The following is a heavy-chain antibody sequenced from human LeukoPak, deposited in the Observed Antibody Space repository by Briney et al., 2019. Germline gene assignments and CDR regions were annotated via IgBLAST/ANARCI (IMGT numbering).Heavy chain of an antibody. D-gene: IGHD2-15*01. CDR1: GFTISNYW. CDR2: IKQDGSEK. J-gene: IGHJ5*02. Sequence: GGSLRLSCAASGFTISNYWMSWLCQAPGKGLEWVANIKQDGSEKYYVDSVKGRFTISRDNAKNSLYLQMNTLRAEDTAVYYCGAARGLYCSDGSCSYRRWFDPWGQGTLVTVSS. V-gene: IGHV3-7*01. CDR3: GAARGLYCSDGSCSYRRWFDP.